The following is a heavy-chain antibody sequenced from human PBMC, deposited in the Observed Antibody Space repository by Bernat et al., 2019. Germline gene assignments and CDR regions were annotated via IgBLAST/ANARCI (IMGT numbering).Heavy chain of an antibody. J-gene: IGHJ4*02. CDR2: IWYDGSNK. CDR1: GFTFSSYG. V-gene: IGHV3-33*01. D-gene: IGHD6-13*01. Sequence: QVQLVESGGGVVQPGRSLRLSCAASGFTFSSYGMHWVRQAPGKGLEWVAVIWYDGSNKYYADSVKGRFTISRDNSKNTMHMQMNSLRVEDTAVYYCARLGSRGSLDYWGQGTLLTVSS. CDR3: ARLGSRGSLDY.